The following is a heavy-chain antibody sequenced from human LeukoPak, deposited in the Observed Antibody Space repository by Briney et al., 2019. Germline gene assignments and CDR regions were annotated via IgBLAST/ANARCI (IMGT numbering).Heavy chain of an antibody. D-gene: IGHD2-2*03. J-gene: IGHJ4*02. CDR2: IIPIFGTA. CDR1: GYTFTSYG. Sequence: SVKVSCKASGYTFTSYGISWVRQAPGQGLEWMGGIIPIFGTANYAQKFQGRVTITTDESTSTAYMELSSLRSEDTAVYYCARGRGYCSSTSCYSFDYWGQGTLVTVSS. CDR3: ARGRGYCSSTSCYSFDY. V-gene: IGHV1-69*05.